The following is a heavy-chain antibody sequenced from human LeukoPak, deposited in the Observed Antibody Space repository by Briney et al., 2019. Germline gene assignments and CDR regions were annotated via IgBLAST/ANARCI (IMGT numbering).Heavy chain of an antibody. V-gene: IGHV4-4*02. D-gene: IGHD1-26*01. CDR1: GGSISSSNW. Sequence: SGTLSLTCAVSGGSISSSNWWSWVRQPPGKGLEWIGNIYYTGSTYYNASLQNRVTISIDTSKNQFSLRLNSVTAADTAMYYCVKSGGYGLIDYWGQGTLVTVSS. CDR3: VKSGGYGLIDY. J-gene: IGHJ4*02. CDR2: IYYTGST.